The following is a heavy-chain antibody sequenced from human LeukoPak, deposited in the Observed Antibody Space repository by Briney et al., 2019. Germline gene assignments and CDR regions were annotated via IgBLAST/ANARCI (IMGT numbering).Heavy chain of an antibody. J-gene: IGHJ4*02. Sequence: PVGSLRLSCAASGFTFNQHSMSWIRQAPGKGLEWLSHISRTGGAVHYADSVEGRFTISRDNARNSLSLQMNGLRADDTAVYFCARGSSLIGGFDYWGRGTLVTVSS. CDR1: GFTFNQHS. CDR2: ISRTGGAV. V-gene: IGHV3-11*01. CDR3: ARGSSLIGGFDY. D-gene: IGHD2-8*01.